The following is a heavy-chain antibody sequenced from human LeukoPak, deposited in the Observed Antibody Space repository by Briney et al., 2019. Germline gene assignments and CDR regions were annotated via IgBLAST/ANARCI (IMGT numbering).Heavy chain of an antibody. V-gene: IGHV4-59*11. J-gene: IGHJ4*02. CDR3: ARVQRPLDGADY. D-gene: IGHD1-1*01. Sequence: PSETLSLICTVSGGSISSHYWSWIRQPPGKGLEWIRYIYYSGSTYYNPSLRSRVTISVDTSKNLFSLKLSSVTAADTAVYYCARVQRPLDGADYWGQGTLV. CDR1: GGSISSHY. CDR2: IYYSGST.